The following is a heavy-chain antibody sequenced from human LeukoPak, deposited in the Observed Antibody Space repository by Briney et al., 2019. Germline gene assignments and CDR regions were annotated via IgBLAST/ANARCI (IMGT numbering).Heavy chain of an antibody. V-gene: IGHV4-59*01. J-gene: IGHJ4*02. Sequence: KTSETLSLTCAVYGGSFSSYYWSWIRQPPGKGLEWIGYIYYSGSTNYNPSLKSRVTISVETSKNQFSLKLSSVTAADTAVYYCARVTGYMIEDYFDYWGQGILVTVSS. CDR3: ARVTGYMIEDYFDY. CDR1: GGSFSSYY. CDR2: IYYSGST. D-gene: IGHD3-22*01.